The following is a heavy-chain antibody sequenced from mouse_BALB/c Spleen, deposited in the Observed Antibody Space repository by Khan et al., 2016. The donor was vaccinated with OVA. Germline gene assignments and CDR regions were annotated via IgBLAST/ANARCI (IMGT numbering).Heavy chain of an antibody. D-gene: IGHD2-10*01. J-gene: IGHJ4*01. CDR2: IWGDGST. CDR3: ARAYYGNYREAMDY. CDR1: GFSLTGYG. V-gene: IGHV2-6-7*01. Sequence: VKLVESGPGLVAPSQSLSITCTVSGFSLTGYGVNWVRQPPGKGLEWLGMIWGDGSTDYNSALKFKLNLSKDNAQSQVFLKMNSLQTDDTARYYCARAYYGNYREAMDYWGHGTSVTVSS.